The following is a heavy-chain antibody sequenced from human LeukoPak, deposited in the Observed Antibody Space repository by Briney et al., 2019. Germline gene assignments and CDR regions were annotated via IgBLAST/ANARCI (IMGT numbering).Heavy chain of an antibody. CDR1: GFTFSSYG. J-gene: IGHJ5*02. D-gene: IGHD3-22*01. Sequence: PGGSLRLSCAAPGFTFSSYGMHWVRQAPGKGLEWVAVIWYDGSNKYYADSVKGRFTISRDNSKNTLYLQMNSLRAEDTAVYYCARILYYDSSGYLIDPWGQGTLVTVSS. CDR3: ARILYYDSSGYLIDP. CDR2: IWYDGSNK. V-gene: IGHV3-33*01.